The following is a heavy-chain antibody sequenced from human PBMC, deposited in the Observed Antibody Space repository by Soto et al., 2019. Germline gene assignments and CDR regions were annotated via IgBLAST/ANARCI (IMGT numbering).Heavy chain of an antibody. CDR3: AKDRGIAATGLGLSFDY. V-gene: IGHV3-30*02. Sequence: DSVKVRFTISRDNSKNTLYLQMNSLRAEDTAVYYCAKDRGIAATGLGLSFDYWGQGTLITVSS. J-gene: IGHJ4*02. D-gene: IGHD6-13*01.